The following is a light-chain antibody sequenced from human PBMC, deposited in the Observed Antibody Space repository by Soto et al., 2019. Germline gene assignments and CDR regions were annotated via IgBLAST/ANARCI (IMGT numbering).Light chain of an antibody. Sequence: ALTQPAAVSGSPGQSITISCTGTSSDVGGYNYVSWYQQHPGKAPKLMIYEVSNRPSGVSNRFSGSKSGNTASLTISGLQAEDEADYYCSSYTSSSTQVFGTGTKVTVL. CDR2: EVS. J-gene: IGLJ1*01. CDR3: SSYTSSSTQV. CDR1: SSDVGGYNY. V-gene: IGLV2-14*01.